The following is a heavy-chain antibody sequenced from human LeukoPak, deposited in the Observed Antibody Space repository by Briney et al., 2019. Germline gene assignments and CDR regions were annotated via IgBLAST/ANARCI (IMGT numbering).Heavy chain of an antibody. J-gene: IGHJ3*02. Sequence: SETLSLTCTVSGGSISSYYWSWIRQPPGKGLEWIGYIYYSGSTNYNPSLKSRVTISVDTSKNQFSLKLSSVTAADTAVYYCARHVDVSGGSDDAFDIWGQGTMVTVSS. CDR2: IYYSGST. CDR3: ARHVDVSGGSDDAFDI. V-gene: IGHV4-59*08. D-gene: IGHD2-15*01. CDR1: GGSISSYY.